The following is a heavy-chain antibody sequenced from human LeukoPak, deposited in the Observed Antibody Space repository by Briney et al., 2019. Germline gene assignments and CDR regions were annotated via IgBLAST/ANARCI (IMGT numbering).Heavy chain of an antibody. Sequence: GAPVKVSCKASGYTFTGYYIHWVRQAPGQGLEWMGWINPDTSGTNYAQKFQGRVTMTRDTSISTAYMELSRLRSDDTAMYYCAREKVVTSTYNWLDPWGQGTLVTVSS. CDR1: GYTFTGYY. J-gene: IGHJ5*02. V-gene: IGHV1-2*02. CDR3: AREKVVTSTYNWLDP. D-gene: IGHD2-21*02. CDR2: INPDTSGT.